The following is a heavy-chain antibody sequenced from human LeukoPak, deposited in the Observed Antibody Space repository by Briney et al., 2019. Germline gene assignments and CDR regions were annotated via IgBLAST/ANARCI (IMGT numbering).Heavy chain of an antibody. V-gene: IGHV3-23*01. CDR3: AKDQSRGYSYGYCDC. Sequence: PGGSLRLSCAASGFTFSNYAMSWVRQAPGKGLEWVSAISGSGGSTYYADSVKGRFTISRDNSKNTLYLQMNSLRAEDTAVYYCAKDQSRGYSYGYCDCWGQGTLVTVSS. CDR2: ISGSGGST. CDR1: GFTFSNYA. D-gene: IGHD5-18*01. J-gene: IGHJ4*02.